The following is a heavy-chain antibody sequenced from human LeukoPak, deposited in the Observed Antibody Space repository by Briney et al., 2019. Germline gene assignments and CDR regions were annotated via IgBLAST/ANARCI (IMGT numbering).Heavy chain of an antibody. CDR2: VNPNSGGT. D-gene: IGHD3-3*01. V-gene: IGHV1-2*06. J-gene: IGHJ6*04. CDR1: GYTFTGYY. Sequence: ASVKVSCKASGYTFTGYYMHWVRQAPGQGLEWMGRVNPNSGGTNYAQKFQGRVTMTRDTTISTAYMELSRLRSDDTAVYYCARDQERTIFRSAPGVWGKGTTVTVSS. CDR3: ARDQERTIFRSAPGV.